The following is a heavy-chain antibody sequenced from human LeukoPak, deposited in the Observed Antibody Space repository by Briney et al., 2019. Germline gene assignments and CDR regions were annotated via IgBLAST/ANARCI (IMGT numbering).Heavy chain of an antibody. V-gene: IGHV3-7*01. CDR2: IKQDGSEK. CDR3: ARMDYGDYGGGNWFDP. CDR1: GFTFSSYW. J-gene: IGHJ5*02. D-gene: IGHD4-17*01. Sequence: GGSLGLSCAASGFTFSSYWMSWVRQAPGKGLEWVANIKQDGSEKYYVDSVKGRFTISRDNAKNSLYLQMNSLRAEDTAVYYCARMDYGDYGGGNWFDPWGQGTLVTVSS.